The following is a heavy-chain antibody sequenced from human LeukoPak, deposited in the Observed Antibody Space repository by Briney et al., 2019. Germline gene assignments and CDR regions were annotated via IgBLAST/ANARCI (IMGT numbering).Heavy chain of an antibody. Sequence: PGGSLRLSCAASGFTFSSYAMSWVRQAPGKGLEWVSAISGSGGSTYYADSVKGRFTISRDNSKNTLYLQMNSLRAEDTAVYYCAKDSEPYCSGGSYPFDYWGQGTLVTVSS. CDR3: AKDSEPYCSGGSYPFDY. D-gene: IGHD2-15*01. V-gene: IGHV3-23*01. CDR1: GFTFSSYA. J-gene: IGHJ4*02. CDR2: ISGSGGST.